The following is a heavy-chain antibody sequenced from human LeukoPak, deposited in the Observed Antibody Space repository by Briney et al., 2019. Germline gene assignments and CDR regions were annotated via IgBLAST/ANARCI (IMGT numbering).Heavy chain of an antibody. CDR1: GFTFSSHA. V-gene: IGHV3-30-3*01. J-gene: IGHJ4*02. CDR2: ISYDGSNK. CDR3: ARSPYYDILAGFYYYFDY. Sequence: GRSLRLSCAASGFTFSSHAMHWVRQAPGKGLEWVADISYDGSNKYYADSVKGRLTISRDNSKSTLYLQMNSLRAEDTATYYCARSPYYDILAGFYYYFDYWGQGTLVTVSS. D-gene: IGHD3-9*01.